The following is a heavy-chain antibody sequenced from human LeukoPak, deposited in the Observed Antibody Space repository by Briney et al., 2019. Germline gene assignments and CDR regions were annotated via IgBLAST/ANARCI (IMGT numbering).Heavy chain of an antibody. D-gene: IGHD6-13*01. CDR3: ARFRGYGRSWLDY. V-gene: IGHV4-59*01. Sequence: PSETLSLTCIVSGGSISSYYWSWIRQPPGEGLEWIGDIYYSGSTNYNPSLKSRVTISVDTSKNQFSLKLSSVTAADTAVYYCARFRGYGRSWLDYWGQGTLVTVSS. CDR1: GGSISSYY. CDR2: IYYSGST. J-gene: IGHJ4*02.